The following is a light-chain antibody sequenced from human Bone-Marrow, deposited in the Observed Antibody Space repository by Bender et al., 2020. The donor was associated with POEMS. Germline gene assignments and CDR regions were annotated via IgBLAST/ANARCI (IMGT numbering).Light chain of an antibody. Sequence: QSALTQPASVSGSPGQSITISCTGTSNDVGKYDLVSWYQQHPGKAPKFMIFEVNKRPSGVSNRFSGSKSGNTASLTISGLQAEDEADYYCCSYAGSGTLVFGGGTKLAVL. CDR2: EVN. J-gene: IGLJ2*01. CDR3: CSYAGSGTLV. V-gene: IGLV2-23*02. CDR1: SNDVGKYDL.